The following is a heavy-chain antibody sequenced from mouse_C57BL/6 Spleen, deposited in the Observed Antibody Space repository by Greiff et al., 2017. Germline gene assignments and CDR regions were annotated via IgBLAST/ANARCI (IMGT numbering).Heavy chain of an antibody. Sequence: QVQLQQPGAELVMPGASVKLSCKASGYTFTSYWMHWVKQRPGQGLEWIGEIDPSDSYTNYNQKFKGKSTLTVDKSSSTAYMQLSSLTSEDSAVYYGAYSNGWYFDVWGTGTTVTVSS. J-gene: IGHJ1*03. V-gene: IGHV1-69*01. CDR2: IDPSDSYT. D-gene: IGHD2-5*01. CDR3: AYSNGWYFDV. CDR1: GYTFTSYW.